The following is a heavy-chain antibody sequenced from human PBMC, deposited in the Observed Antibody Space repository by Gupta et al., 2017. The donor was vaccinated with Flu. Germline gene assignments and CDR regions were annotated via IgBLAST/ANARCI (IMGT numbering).Heavy chain of an antibody. J-gene: IGHJ5*01. D-gene: IGHD3-10*01. CDR1: DV. CDR3: ARTVKPLVRGINAPRYRWFDV. Sequence: DVWSWIRQTAGKGWEWIGEIKQRGSTTYNPSLESRVSIAVDASKNEFSLRLTSGTAAYTAVYGGARTVKPLVRGINAPRYRWFDVWGHGTLVTVSS. V-gene: IGHV4-34*01. CDR2: IKQRGST.